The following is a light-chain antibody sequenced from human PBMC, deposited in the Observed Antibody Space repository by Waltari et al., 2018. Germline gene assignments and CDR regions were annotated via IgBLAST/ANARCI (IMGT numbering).Light chain of an antibody. CDR1: SSHIGRNT. V-gene: IGLV1-44*01. J-gene: IGLJ2*01. CDR3: AAWDDSLNGVV. CDR2: SNN. Sequence: QSVLTQPPSASGTPGQRVTISCSGSSSHIGRNTVNCYQQLPGTAPKLLIYSNNQRPSGVSDRFSGSKSGTSASLAISGLQSEDEADYYCAAWDDSLNGVVFGGGTKLTVL.